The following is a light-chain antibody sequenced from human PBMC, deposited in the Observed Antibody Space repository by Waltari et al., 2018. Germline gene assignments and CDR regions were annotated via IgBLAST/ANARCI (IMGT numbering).Light chain of an antibody. J-gene: IGKJ1*01. V-gene: IGKV2-30*02. CDR1: QSLFHSDGNTY. Sequence: DVVMTQSPLSLPVTLGQPASISCKSSQSLFHSDGNTYLNWFHQRPGQTPRRLIYKVSNRDSGVPDRFSGSGSGTDFTLKISRVEAEDVGVYYCMQSIHWPWTFGQGIKVEIK. CDR3: MQSIHWPWT. CDR2: KVS.